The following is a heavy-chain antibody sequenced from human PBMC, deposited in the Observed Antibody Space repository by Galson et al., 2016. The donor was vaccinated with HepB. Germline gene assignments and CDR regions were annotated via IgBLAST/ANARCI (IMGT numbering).Heavy chain of an antibody. J-gene: IGHJ4*02. Sequence: SLRLSCAASGFTFSHYGVTWVRQAPGKGLEWVSAISPAGYGYYPDSLRGRFAISRDNSNNMLFLQINSLRVEDTAVYYCARDQDDSILGYYFDYWGQGTLVTVSS. V-gene: IGHV3-23*01. CDR2: ISPAGYG. D-gene: IGHD2-15*01. CDR3: ARDQDDSILGYYFDY. CDR1: GFTFSHYG.